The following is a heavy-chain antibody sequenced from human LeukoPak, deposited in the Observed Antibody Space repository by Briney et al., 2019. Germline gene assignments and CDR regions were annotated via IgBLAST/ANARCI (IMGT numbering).Heavy chain of an antibody. Sequence: GGSLRLSCAASGFTFDDYTTHWVRQAPGKGLEWVSLISWDGGSTYYADSVKGRFTISRDNSKNSLYLQMNSLRTEDTALYYCAKAHYGSGSYYNLHYYYYGMDVWGQGTTVTVSS. CDR3: AKAHYGSGSYYNLHYYYYGMDV. D-gene: IGHD3-10*01. J-gene: IGHJ6*02. CDR1: GFTFDDYT. CDR2: ISWDGGST. V-gene: IGHV3-43*01.